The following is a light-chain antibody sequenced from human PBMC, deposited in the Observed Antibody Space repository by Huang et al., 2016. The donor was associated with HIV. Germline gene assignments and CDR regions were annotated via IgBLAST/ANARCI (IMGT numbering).Light chain of an antibody. Sequence: EIVLTQSPGTLSLSPGETATLSCRASQSVTSSYLAWYQQKPGQAPRLLIYGASNRATDIPDRFSGSGSGTDFTLTISRREPEDFALYYCQQYYNSPTFGQGTRLEI. J-gene: IGKJ5*01. V-gene: IGKV3-20*01. CDR2: GAS. CDR1: QSVTSSY. CDR3: QQYYNSPT.